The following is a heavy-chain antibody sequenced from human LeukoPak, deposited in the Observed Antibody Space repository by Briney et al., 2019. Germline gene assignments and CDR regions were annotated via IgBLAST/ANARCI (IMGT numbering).Heavy chain of an antibody. D-gene: IGHD3-9*01. V-gene: IGHV4-59*01. CDR3: ARVYYDILTGFYVDY. Sequence: SETLSLTCTVSGGSISRYYWSWIRQPPGKGLEWIGYIYYSGSTNYNPSLKSRVTISVGTSKTQFSLKLSSVTAADTAVYYCARVYYDILTGFYVDYWGQGTLVTVSS. CDR1: GGSISRYY. J-gene: IGHJ4*02. CDR2: IYYSGST.